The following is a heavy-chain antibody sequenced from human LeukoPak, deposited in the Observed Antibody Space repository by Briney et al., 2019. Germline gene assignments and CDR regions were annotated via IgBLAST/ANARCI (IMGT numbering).Heavy chain of an antibody. CDR3: ARGARHYYDSSGYSLDY. J-gene: IGHJ4*02. V-gene: IGHV4-59*01. Sequence: PSETLSLTCTVSGGSISSYYWSWIRQPPGKGLEWIGYIYYSGSTNYNPSLKSRVTISVDTSKNQFSLKLSSVTAEDTAVYYCARGARHYYDSSGYSLDYWGQGTLVTVSS. CDR1: GGSISSYY. CDR2: IYYSGST. D-gene: IGHD3-22*01.